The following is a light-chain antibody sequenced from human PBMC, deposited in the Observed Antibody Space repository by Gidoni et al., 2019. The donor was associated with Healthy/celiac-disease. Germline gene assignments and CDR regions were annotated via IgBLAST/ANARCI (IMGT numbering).Light chain of an antibody. Sequence: SSELTQAPAVSVALGQTVRITCQGDSLRSYYASWYQQKPGQAPVLVIYGKNNRPSGIPDRFSGSSSGNTASLTITEAQAEDEADYYCNSRDSSGNHVVFGGGTKLTVL. CDR3: NSRDSSGNHVV. CDR1: SLRSYY. J-gene: IGLJ2*01. V-gene: IGLV3-19*01. CDR2: GKN.